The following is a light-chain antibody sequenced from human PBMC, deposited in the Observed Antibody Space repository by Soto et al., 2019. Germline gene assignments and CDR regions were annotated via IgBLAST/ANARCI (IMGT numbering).Light chain of an antibody. Sequence: EIVITQSPDILSVSPGERATLSCRASQSVSSNLAWYQQKPGQSPRLLNYGASTRATGIPVRFSGSGSGTEYTLTISGLQADDFEGYYWRQNNYWITFGQGTKVDTK. CDR1: QSVSSN. CDR3: RQNNYWIT. J-gene: IGKJ1*01. V-gene: IGKV3-15*01. CDR2: GAS.